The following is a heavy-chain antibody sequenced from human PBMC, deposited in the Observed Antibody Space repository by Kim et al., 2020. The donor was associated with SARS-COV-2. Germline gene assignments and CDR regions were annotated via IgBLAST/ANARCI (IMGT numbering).Heavy chain of an antibody. CDR3: ARSLSRYGKRRWEPIDY. V-gene: IGHV3-21*01. J-gene: IGHJ4*02. Sequence: GGSLRLSCAASGFTFSSYSMNWVRQAPGKGLEWVSSISSSSSYIYYADSVKGRFTISRDNAKNSLYLQMNSLRAEDTAVYYCARSLSRYGKRRWEPIDYWGQGTLVTVSS. D-gene: IGHD1-26*01. CDR2: ISSSSSYI. CDR1: GFTFSSYS.